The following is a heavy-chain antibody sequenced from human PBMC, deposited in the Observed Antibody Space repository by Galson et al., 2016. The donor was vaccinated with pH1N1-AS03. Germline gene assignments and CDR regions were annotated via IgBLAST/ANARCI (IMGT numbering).Heavy chain of an antibody. J-gene: IGHJ2*01. D-gene: IGHD3-10*01. CDR2: IYWDDDR. CDR3: ARRRAEMSGNWYFDL. CDR1: GFSLSTTGVG. V-gene: IGHV2-5*02. Sequence: PALVKPTQTLTLTYSFSGFSLSTTGVGVGWIRQPPGKALEYLGLIYWDDDRRYRPSLNSRLTITKDTSKNRVLLRLTNVDPVDTGTYYCARRRAEMSGNWYFDLWGRGTLVIVSS.